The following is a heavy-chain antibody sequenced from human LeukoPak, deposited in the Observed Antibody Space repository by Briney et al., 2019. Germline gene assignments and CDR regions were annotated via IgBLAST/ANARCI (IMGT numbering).Heavy chain of an antibody. CDR1: GFTFSSYA. D-gene: IGHD6-13*01. J-gene: IGHJ4*02. CDR3: AKRGSSWLARHFDY. CDR2: ISGSGCST. Sequence: GGSLRLSCAASGFTFSSYAMSWVRQAPGKGLEWVSAISGSGCSTYYADSVKGRFTISRDNSKNTLYLQMNSLRAEDTAVYYCAKRGSSWLARHFDYWGQGTLVTVSS. V-gene: IGHV3-23*01.